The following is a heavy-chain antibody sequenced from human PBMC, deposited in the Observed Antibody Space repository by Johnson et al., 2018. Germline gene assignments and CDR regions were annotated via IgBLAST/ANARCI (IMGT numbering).Heavy chain of an antibody. CDR1: GFTFSSYS. CDR2: ISSSSSYI. CDR3: ARDYYDSSGYPEYFQH. Sequence: VQLVESGGGLVKPGGSLRLSCAASGFTFSSYSMNWVRQAPGKGLEWVSSISSSSSYIYYADSVKGRFTIARDNAKNSLYLQRNSLRAEDTAVYYCARDYYDSSGYPEYFQHWGQGTLVTVSS. D-gene: IGHD3-22*01. J-gene: IGHJ1*01. V-gene: IGHV3-21*01.